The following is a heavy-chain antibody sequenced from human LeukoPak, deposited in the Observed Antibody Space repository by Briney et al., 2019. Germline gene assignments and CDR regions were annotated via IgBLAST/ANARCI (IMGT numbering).Heavy chain of an antibody. V-gene: IGHV4-34*01. Sequence: SETLSLTCAVYGESFSGYYWSWIRQPPGKGLEWIGEINHSGSTNYNPSLKSRVTISLDTSNNQFSLKLSSVTAADAAVYYCARVHPIAGIDYWGQGTLVTVSS. CDR3: ARVHPIAGIDY. J-gene: IGHJ4*02. CDR1: GESFSGYY. D-gene: IGHD2/OR15-2a*01. CDR2: INHSGST.